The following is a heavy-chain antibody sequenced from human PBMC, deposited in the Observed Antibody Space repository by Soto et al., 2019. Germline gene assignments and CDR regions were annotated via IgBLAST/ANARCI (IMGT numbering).Heavy chain of an antibody. CDR1: GDSLSSAGYC. CDR3: ARATSFSGHHGY. Sequence: SETLSLTCTVSGDSLSSAGYCWSWIRQLPGKGLEWIGYIYYSGSTYYNPSLKSRFTISLDTSKNQFSLKLSSVTAADTAVYYCARATSFSGHHGYWGQGALVTVSS. V-gene: IGHV4-31*03. J-gene: IGHJ4*02. D-gene: IGHD2-8*02. CDR2: IYYSGST.